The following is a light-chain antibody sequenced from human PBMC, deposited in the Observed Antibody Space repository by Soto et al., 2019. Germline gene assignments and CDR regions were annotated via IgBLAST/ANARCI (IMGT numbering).Light chain of an antibody. CDR1: QSVSSSF. CDR2: GAS. J-gene: IGKJ4*01. Sequence: EIVLTQSPGTLSLSPGERATLSCRASQSVSSSFLAWYQQKPGQAPRLLIYGASNRATGIPDRFSGSGSGTDFTLTISRLEPEDFAVYYCQPYNNWPLTFGGGTKVDIK. CDR3: QPYNNWPLT. V-gene: IGKV3-20*01.